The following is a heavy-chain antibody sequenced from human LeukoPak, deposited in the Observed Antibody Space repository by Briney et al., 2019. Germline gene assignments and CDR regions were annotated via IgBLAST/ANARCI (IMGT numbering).Heavy chain of an antibody. D-gene: IGHD3-9*01. Sequence: KASETLSLTCAVYGGSFSGYYWSWIRQPPGKGLEWIGEINHSGSTNYNPSLKSRVTISVDTSKNQFSLKLSSVTAADTAVYYARGARYALYYYYMDVWGKGTTVTVSS. V-gene: IGHV4-34*01. J-gene: IGHJ6*03. CDR3: RGARYALYYYYMDV. CDR2: INHSGST. CDR1: GGSFSGYY.